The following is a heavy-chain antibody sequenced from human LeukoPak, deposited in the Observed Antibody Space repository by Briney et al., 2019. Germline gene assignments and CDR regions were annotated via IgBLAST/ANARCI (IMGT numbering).Heavy chain of an antibody. J-gene: IGHJ4*02. CDR2: VRYDGSNQ. D-gene: IGHD3-16*01. CDR1: GFVFSDYG. Sequence: GGSLRLSCAASGFVFSDYGMHWVRQAPGKGLEWVAFVRYDGSNQYYADSVQGRFTISRDNSKNTLYLEMNSLSGEDTALYYCAKDHVTWGNRYFDHWGQGTLGTVSS. V-gene: IGHV3-30*02. CDR3: AKDHVTWGNRYFDH.